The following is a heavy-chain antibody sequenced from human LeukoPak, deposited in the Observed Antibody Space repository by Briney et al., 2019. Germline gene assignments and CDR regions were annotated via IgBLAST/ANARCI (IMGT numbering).Heavy chain of an antibody. D-gene: IGHD3-10*02. CDR3: ARAPPGLTFVPGDY. J-gene: IGHJ4*02. V-gene: IGHV1-18*01. CDR1: GYSFTSYG. CDR2: ISSYDGYA. Sequence: ASVKVSCKASGYSFTSYGMTWVRQAPGQGLVWMGWISSYDGYAKYAENLQGRVTLTIDTSTTTAYMEMRSLGSDDTAVYSCARAPPGLTFVPGDYWGQGPLVIVPS.